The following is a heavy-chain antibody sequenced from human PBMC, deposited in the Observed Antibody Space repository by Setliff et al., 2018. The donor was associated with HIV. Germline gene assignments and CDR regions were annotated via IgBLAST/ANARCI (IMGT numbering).Heavy chain of an antibody. J-gene: IGHJ4*01. D-gene: IGHD1-26*01. CDR2: INNGGKT. CDR1: NYSITSNYY. CDR3: SRLGDLSYSSRSLYDFDF. Sequence: PSETLSLTCIVSNYSITSNYYWAWIHQPPGQGLEWSGSINNGGKTYYSPSLKSRVAIAVDTSKNQFSLHFQSVTAADTALYFCSRLGDLSYSSRSLYDFDFWGHGALVTVSS. V-gene: IGHV4-38-2*02.